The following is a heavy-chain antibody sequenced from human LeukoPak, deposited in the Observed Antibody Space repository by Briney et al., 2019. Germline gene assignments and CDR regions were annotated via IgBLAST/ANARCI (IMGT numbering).Heavy chain of an antibody. Sequence: NPGGSLRLSCAASAFTFSSYSMSWVRQAPGKGLEWVSSISSDSYYIYYADSVQGRFTISRDNSKNTLYLQMNSLRAEDTAVYYCAKDRGNGLSTYYFDYWGQGTLVTVSS. V-gene: IGHV3-21*04. CDR2: ISSDSYYI. CDR1: AFTFSSYS. J-gene: IGHJ4*02. D-gene: IGHD1-1*01. CDR3: AKDRGNGLSTYYFDY.